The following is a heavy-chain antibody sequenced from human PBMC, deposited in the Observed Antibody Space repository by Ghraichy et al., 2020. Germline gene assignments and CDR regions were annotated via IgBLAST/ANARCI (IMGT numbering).Heavy chain of an antibody. CDR1: GGSIRSYY. J-gene: IGHJ5*02. CDR3: ARGRPSSGGVDWFDP. CDR2: IYYSGST. D-gene: IGHD2-15*01. V-gene: IGHV4-59*01. Sequence: SETLSLTCTVSGGSIRSYYWSWIRQPPGKGLEWIGYIYYSGSTKYNPSLKSRVTISVDTSNNQFSLKLRSVTAAVTAVYYFARGRPSSGGVDWFDPWGQGTLVTVSP.